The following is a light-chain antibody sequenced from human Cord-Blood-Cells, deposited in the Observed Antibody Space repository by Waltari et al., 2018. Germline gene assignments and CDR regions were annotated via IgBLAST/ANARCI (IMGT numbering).Light chain of an antibody. CDR2: GKN. CDR3: NSRDSSGNHWV. Sequence: SSELTQDPAVSVALGQTVRITCQGDSLRSYYPSWYQQKPGQAPVLLIYGKNNRPSGIPDRFSGSSSGNTASLTITGAQAEDEADYYCNSRDSSGNHWVFGGGTKLTVL. J-gene: IGLJ3*02. CDR1: SLRSYY. V-gene: IGLV3-19*01.